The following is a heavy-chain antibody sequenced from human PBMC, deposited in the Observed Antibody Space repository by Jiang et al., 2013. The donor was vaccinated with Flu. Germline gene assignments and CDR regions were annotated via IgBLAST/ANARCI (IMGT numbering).Heavy chain of an antibody. CDR3: TRWAADSSGIGPQRY. J-gene: IGHJ4*02. V-gene: IGHV3-48*01. D-gene: IGHD3-22*01. CDR1: GFTFNTYS. Sequence: RLSCAASGFTFNTYSMNWVRQGPGKGLEWVSYISSSSSGLISYAESVKGRFTVSRDNAKNTLYLQMDSLRADDTALYYCTRWAADSSGIGPQRYWGQGTLVTVSS. CDR2: ISSSSSGLI.